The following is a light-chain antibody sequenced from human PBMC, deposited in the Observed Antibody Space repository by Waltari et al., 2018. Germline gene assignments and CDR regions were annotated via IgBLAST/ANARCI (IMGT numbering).Light chain of an antibody. J-gene: IGKJ4*01. Sequence: DIVMTQTPLSLSVTLGQPASISCKSSQSLLHTNGKTYLYWYLQKPGQSPQLLIYEDSNRFSGVPDKFMASGSGTDFTLKISRVEAEDVGIYYCLQRLHLPLTFGGGTKVEIK. CDR1: QSLLHTNGKTY. CDR2: EDS. V-gene: IGKV2D-29*02. CDR3: LQRLHLPLT.